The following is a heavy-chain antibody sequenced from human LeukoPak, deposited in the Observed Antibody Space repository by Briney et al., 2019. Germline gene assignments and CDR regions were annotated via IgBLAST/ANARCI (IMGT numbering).Heavy chain of an antibody. Sequence: PSETLSLTCAVYGGSFSGYYWSWIRQPPGKGLEWIGEINHSGSTNYNPSLKSRVTISVDTSKNQFSLKLSSVTAADTAVYYCARAGDCSSTSCYEGPYYYGMDVWGQGTTVTVSS. CDR2: INHSGST. CDR1: GGSFSGYY. J-gene: IGHJ6*02. D-gene: IGHD2-2*01. CDR3: ARAGDCSSTSCYEGPYYYGMDV. V-gene: IGHV4-34*01.